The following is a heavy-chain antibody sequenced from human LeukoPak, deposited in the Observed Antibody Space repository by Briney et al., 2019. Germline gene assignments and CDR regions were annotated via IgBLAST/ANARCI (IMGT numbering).Heavy chain of an antibody. V-gene: IGHV3-21*01. Sequence: PGGSLRLSCAASGFTFNTYSMNWVRQAPGKGLEWVSSISVESTYIYYADSVKGRFTISRDNANNSLYLQMNSLRAEDTAAYYCARGTYSSGWYMPQWGQGTLVTVSS. J-gene: IGHJ4*02. D-gene: IGHD6-19*01. CDR3: ARGTYSSGWYMPQ. CDR2: ISVESTYI. CDR1: GFTFNTYS.